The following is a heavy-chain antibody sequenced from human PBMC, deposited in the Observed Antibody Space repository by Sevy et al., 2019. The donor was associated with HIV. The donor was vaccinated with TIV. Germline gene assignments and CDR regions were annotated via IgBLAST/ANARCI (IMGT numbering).Heavy chain of an antibody. D-gene: IGHD1-26*01. J-gene: IGHJ4*02. V-gene: IGHV3-7*03. CDR2: LSEDGSEK. CDR1: GFTFSTYW. Sequence: GGSLRLSCAASGFTFSTYWMSWVRQAPGKGLEWVANLSEDGSEKYHVDSVKGRFTISRDNAKNSLYLQMNSLRAEDMAVYYCARGGMFFDCWGQGTLVTVSS. CDR3: ARGGMFFDC.